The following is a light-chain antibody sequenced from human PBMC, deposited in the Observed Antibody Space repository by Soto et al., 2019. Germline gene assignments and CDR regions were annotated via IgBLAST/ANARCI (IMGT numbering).Light chain of an antibody. CDR2: SAS. J-gene: IGKJ4*01. Sequence: DIQLTQSPSFLSASVGDTVTITCRASQGMSTYLAWYQQKPGKVPKLLIRSASTLQSGVPPSFSGGGSGTEFTLTISTLQPDDSGIYYCQQLNGYQLAFGWGTTVEIK. V-gene: IGKV1-9*01. CDR3: QQLNGYQLA. CDR1: QGMSTY.